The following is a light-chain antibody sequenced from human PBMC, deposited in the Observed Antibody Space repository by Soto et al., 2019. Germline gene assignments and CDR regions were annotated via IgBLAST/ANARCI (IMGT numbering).Light chain of an antibody. V-gene: IGLV1-47*01. Sequence: QSVLTQPPSASGTPGQRVTISCSGSSSNIGTDDVFWYLQFPGTAPKLLIYRNNQRPSGVSDRFSGSKSGTSASLAISGLRSEDEADYYCAAWDARLSGYVFGTGTKVTVL. CDR3: AAWDARLSGYV. J-gene: IGLJ1*01. CDR1: SSNIGTDD. CDR2: RNN.